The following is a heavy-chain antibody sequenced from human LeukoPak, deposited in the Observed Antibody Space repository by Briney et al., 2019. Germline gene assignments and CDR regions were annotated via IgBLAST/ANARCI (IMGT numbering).Heavy chain of an antibody. V-gene: IGHV3-21*01. CDR3: ARGGYFDY. CDR1: GFTFSAYS. Sequence: GGSLRLSCATSGFTFSAYSVNWVRQAPGKGLEWVSSISSSSSNIYYADSVKGRFTISRDNAKNSLYLQMNSLGAEDTAVYYCARGGYFDYWGQGTLLTVSS. J-gene: IGHJ4*02. CDR2: ISSSSSNI.